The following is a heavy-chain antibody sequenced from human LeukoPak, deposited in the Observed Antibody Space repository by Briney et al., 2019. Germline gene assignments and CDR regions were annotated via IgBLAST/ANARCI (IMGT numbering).Heavy chain of an antibody. CDR2: IRYDGSNK. Sequence: GGSLRLSCAASGFTFSSYGMHWVRQAPGKGLEWVAFIRYDGSNKYYADSVKGRFTISRDNSKNTLYLHMNSLRAEDTAVYYCARDLRTPSDTNIAIDYWGQGTLVTVSS. CDR1: GFTFSSYG. V-gene: IGHV3-30*02. J-gene: IGHJ4*02. D-gene: IGHD4-23*01. CDR3: ARDLRTPSDTNIAIDY.